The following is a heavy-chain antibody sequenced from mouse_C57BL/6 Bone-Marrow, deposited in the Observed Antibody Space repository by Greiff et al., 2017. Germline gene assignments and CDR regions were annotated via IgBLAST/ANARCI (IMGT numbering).Heavy chain of an antibody. CDR2: IYPTSGRT. Sequence: VQLQQPGAELVKPGASVKMSCKASGYTFTSYWITWVKQRPGQGLEWIGDIYPTSGRTNYNEKFKSKAILTVDTSANTAYRQLRSLTSEDAAVFYCARSGPLGRSFDYWGQGTTLTVSS. CDR1: GYTFTSYW. V-gene: IGHV1-55*01. J-gene: IGHJ2*01. D-gene: IGHD4-1*01. CDR3: ARSGPLGRSFDY.